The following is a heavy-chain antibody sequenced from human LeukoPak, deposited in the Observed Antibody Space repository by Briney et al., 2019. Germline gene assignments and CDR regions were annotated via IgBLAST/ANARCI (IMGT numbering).Heavy chain of an antibody. D-gene: IGHD3-3*01. CDR1: GGSISSSDYY. J-gene: IGHJ4*02. Sequence: SETLSLTCTVSGGSISSSDYYWSWIRQPPGKGLEWIGYIYYSGGTYYNPSLKSRVTISVDTSKNQFSLKLSSVTAADTAVYYCARVDFWSGYSPFDYWGQGTLVTVSS. CDR3: ARVDFWSGYSPFDY. CDR2: IYYSGGT. V-gene: IGHV4-30-4*08.